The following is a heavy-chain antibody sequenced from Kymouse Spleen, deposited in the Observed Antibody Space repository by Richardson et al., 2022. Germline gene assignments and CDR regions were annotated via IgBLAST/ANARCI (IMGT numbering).Heavy chain of an antibody. V-gene: IGHV3-73*02. CDR2: IRSKANSYAT. CDR3: TRHNWDPLYYYYGMDV. J-gene: IGHJ6*02. CDR1: GFTFSGSA. Sequence: EVQLVESGGGLVQPGGSLKLSCAASGFTFSGSAMHWVRQASGKGLEWVGRIRSKANSYATAYAASVKGRFTISRDDSKNTAYLQMNSLKTEDTAVYYCTRHNWDPLYYYYGMDVWGQGTTVTVSS. D-gene: IGHD7-27*02.